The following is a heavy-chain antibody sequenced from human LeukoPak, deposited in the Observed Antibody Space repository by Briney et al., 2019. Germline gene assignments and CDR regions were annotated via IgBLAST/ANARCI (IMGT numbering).Heavy chain of an antibody. CDR1: GFSFSSYE. V-gene: IGHV3-48*03. D-gene: IGHD3-3*01. CDR2: ISSSGSTI. Sequence: GSLRLSCAASGFSFSSYEMNWVRQAPGKGLEWVSYISSSGSTIYYADSVKGRFTISRDNAKSSLYLQMNSLRAEDTAVYYCASSYYDFWSGYSLSYYFDYWGQGTLVTVSS. CDR3: ASSYYDFWSGYSLSYYFDY. J-gene: IGHJ4*02.